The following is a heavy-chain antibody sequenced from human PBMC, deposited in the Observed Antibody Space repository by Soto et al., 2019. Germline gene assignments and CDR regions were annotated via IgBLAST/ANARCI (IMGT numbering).Heavy chain of an antibody. CDR3: NTEKLPIVVVPAALSANAFDI. J-gene: IGHJ3*02. D-gene: IGHD2-2*01. CDR1: GFTFSNAW. CDR2: IKSKTDGWTT. V-gene: IGHV3-15*01. Sequence: GGSLRLSCAASGFTFSNAWMSWVRQAPGKGLEWVGRIKSKTDGWTTDYAAPVKGRFTISRDDSKNTLYLQMNSLKTEDTAVYYCNTEKLPIVVVPAALSANAFDIWGQGTMVTVSS.